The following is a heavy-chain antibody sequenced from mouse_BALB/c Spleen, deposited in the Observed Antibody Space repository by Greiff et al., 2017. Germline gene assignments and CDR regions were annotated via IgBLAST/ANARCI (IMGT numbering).Heavy chain of an antibody. Sequence: EVQLVESGGGLVKPGGSLKLSCAASGFTFSDYYMYWVRQTPEKRLEWVATISDGGSYTYYPDSVKGRFTISSDNAKNNLYLQMSSLKSEDTAMYYCARWGYGNYDWYFDVWGAGTTVTVSS. CDR1: GFTFSDYY. V-gene: IGHV5-4*02. J-gene: IGHJ1*01. CDR3: ARWGYGNYDWYFDV. CDR2: ISDGGSYT. D-gene: IGHD2-10*02.